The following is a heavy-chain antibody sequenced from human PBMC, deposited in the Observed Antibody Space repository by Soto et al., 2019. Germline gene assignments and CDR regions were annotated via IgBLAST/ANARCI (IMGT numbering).Heavy chain of an antibody. V-gene: IGHV3-30-3*01. CDR2: ISYDGSST. Sequence: QVHLEESGGGVVQPGRSLRLSCAASGFTFRDYAFHWVRQAPGKGLEWVTLISYDGSSTLFADSVKGRFTISRDNSRKTLYLQMNSLRAEDTAVYYCARQGMAARKYFHRYLDVWGQGTTVIVSS. CDR1: GFTFRDYA. D-gene: IGHD6-6*01. J-gene: IGHJ6*02. CDR3: ARQGMAARKYFHRYLDV.